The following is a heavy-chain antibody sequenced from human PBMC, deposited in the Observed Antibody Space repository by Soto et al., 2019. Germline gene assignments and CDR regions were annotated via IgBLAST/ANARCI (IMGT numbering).Heavy chain of an antibody. CDR3: AREAYDYVWGSYRYTKYYFDY. Sequence: ASVKVSCKASGYTFTGYYMHWVRQAPGQGLEWMGWINPNSGGTNYAQKFQGWVTMTRDTSISTAYMELSRLRSDDTAVYYCAREAYDYVWGSYRYTKYYFDYWGQGTLVTVSS. CDR2: INPNSGGT. J-gene: IGHJ4*02. V-gene: IGHV1-2*04. D-gene: IGHD3-16*02. CDR1: GYTFTGYY.